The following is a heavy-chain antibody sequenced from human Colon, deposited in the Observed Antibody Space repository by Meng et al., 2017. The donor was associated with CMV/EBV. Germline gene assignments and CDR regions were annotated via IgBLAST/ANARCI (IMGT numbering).Heavy chain of an antibody. J-gene: IGHJ6*02. D-gene: IGHD3-16*01. CDR1: GGSISPYY. V-gene: IGHV4-59*01. CDR3: ARHFDLGGMDV. Sequence: GSLRLSCNVSGGSISPYYWSWIRQPLGKGLEWIGYLYYTGNTNSNPSLKSRITMFVDTSKKLLSLSLSSVTAADTAVYYCARHFDLGGMDVWGQGTTVTVSS. CDR2: LYYTGNT.